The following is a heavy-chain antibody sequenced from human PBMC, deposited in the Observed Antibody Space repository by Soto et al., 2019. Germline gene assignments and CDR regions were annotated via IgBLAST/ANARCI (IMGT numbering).Heavy chain of an antibody. Sequence: EVQLLESGGGLVQPGGSLRLSCAASGFTFSSYAMSWVRQAPGKGLEWVSAISGSGGSTYYADSVKGRFTISRDNSKNTLYLQMNRLRAEDTAVYYCAKDLGYCSGGSCLGYYYYGMDVLGQGTTVTVSS. D-gene: IGHD2-15*01. V-gene: IGHV3-23*01. CDR2: ISGSGGST. CDR3: AKDLGYCSGGSCLGYYYYGMDV. CDR1: GFTFSSYA. J-gene: IGHJ6*02.